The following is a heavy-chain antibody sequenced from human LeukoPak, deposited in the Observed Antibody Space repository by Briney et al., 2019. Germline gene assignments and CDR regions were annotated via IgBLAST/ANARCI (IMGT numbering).Heavy chain of an antibody. J-gene: IGHJ4*02. D-gene: IGHD3-16*02. CDR1: GSTFSSYG. CDR2: ISYDGSNK. CDR3: AKGSGDYVWGSYRPYKGYYFDY. Sequence: GGSLRLSCAASGSTFSSYGMHWVRQAPGKGLEWVAAISYDGSNKYYADSVKGRFTISRDNSKNTLYLQMNSLRAEDTAVYYCAKGSGDYVWGSYRPYKGYYFDYWGQGTLVTVSS. V-gene: IGHV3-30*18.